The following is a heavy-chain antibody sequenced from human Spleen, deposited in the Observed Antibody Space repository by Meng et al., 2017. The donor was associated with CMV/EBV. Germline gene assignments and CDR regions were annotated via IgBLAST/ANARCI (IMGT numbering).Heavy chain of an antibody. CDR3: ARGGLVVPAAPVDY. D-gene: IGHD2-2*01. Sequence: KDSGYAFTSYGIAWVRQAPGQGLEWMGWISAYNGNTNHAQKFQGRVTMTTDTSTSTAHMELRSLRSDDTAVYYCARGGLVVPAAPVDYWGQGTLVTVSS. CDR2: ISAYNGNT. V-gene: IGHV1-18*01. J-gene: IGHJ4*02. CDR1: GYAFTSYG.